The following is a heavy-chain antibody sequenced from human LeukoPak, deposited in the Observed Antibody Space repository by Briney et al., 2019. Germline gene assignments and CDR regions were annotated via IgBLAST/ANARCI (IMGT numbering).Heavy chain of an antibody. D-gene: IGHD3-10*01. J-gene: IGHJ3*02. V-gene: IGHV4-59*01. CDR3: ARTVMVRGVIPAFDI. Sequence: SQTLSLTWTVSGGAISSYYWSWIRQPPGKGLEWIGYIYYSGSTNYNPSLKSRVTISVDTSKNQFSLKLSSVTAADTAVYYCARTVMVRGVIPAFDIWGQGTMVTVSS. CDR2: IYYSGST. CDR1: GGAISSYY.